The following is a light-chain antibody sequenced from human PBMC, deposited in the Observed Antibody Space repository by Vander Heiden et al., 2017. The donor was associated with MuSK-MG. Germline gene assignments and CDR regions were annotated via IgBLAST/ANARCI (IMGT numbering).Light chain of an antibody. J-gene: IGLJ2*01. Sequence: YALTQTPSVSVAPGQTATITCGGDDIGTKSVHWYQQRPGQAPVLVLYDDTDRPSGIPERFSGSNSGNTATLTINRVEAGDEADYYCQVWDATSDHVVFGGGTKLTVL. V-gene: IGLV3-21*02. CDR3: QVWDATSDHVV. CDR1: DIGTKS. CDR2: DDT.